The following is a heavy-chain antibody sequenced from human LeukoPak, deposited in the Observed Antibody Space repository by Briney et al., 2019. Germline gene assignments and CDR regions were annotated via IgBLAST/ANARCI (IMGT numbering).Heavy chain of an antibody. CDR2: IIPIFGTA. CDR1: GGTFSSYA. J-gene: IGHJ6*03. D-gene: IGHD1-1*01. CDR3: TRDWNYYYYMDV. V-gene: IGHV1-69*06. Sequence: ASVKVSCKASGGTFSSYAISWVRQAPGQGLEWMGGIIPIFGTANYAQKFQGRVTITADKSTSTAYMELSSLRSEDTAVYYCTRDWNYYYYMDVWGKGTTVTVSS.